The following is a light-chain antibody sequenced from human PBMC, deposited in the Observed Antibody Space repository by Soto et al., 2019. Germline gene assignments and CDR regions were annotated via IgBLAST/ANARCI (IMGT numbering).Light chain of an antibody. Sequence: QSVLAQPPSVSGAPGQRVTISCAGSSSNIGAGYDVHWYQQLPGTAPKLLIYANTNRPSGVPDRFSGSKSGTSASLAITGLQAEDEADYYCQSYDSSLSVYVFGTGT. CDR3: QSYDSSLSVYV. V-gene: IGLV1-40*01. CDR2: ANT. J-gene: IGLJ1*01. CDR1: SSNIGAGYD.